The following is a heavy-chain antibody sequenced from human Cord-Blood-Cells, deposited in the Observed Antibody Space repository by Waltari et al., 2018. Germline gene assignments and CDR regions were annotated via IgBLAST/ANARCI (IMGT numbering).Heavy chain of an antibody. J-gene: IGHJ4*02. V-gene: IGHV1-24*01. CDR2: FDPEDGET. CDR3: ATEVCRSTSCYFDY. Sequence: QVQLVRSGAEVTKPGASVKVSCRVSGYTLTELPMHRVRPAPGKGLEWMVGFDPEDGETIYAQKFQGRVTMTEDTSTDTAYMELSSLRSEDTAVYYCATEVCRSTSCYFDYWGQGTLVTVSS. D-gene: IGHD2-2*01. CDR1: GYTLTELP.